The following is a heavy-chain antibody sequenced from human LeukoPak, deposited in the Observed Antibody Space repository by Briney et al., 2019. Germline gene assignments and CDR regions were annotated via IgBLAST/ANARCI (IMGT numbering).Heavy chain of an antibody. D-gene: IGHD6-19*01. CDR1: GGSISSYY. CDR2: IYTSGST. Sequence: SETLSLTCTVSGGSISSYYWSWIRQPAGKGLEWIGRIYTSGSTNYNPSLKSRVTISVDTSKNQFSLKLSSVTAADTAVYYCARDRDSSGWSYFDYWGQGTLVTVSS. CDR3: ARDRDSSGWSYFDY. V-gene: IGHV4-4*07. J-gene: IGHJ4*02.